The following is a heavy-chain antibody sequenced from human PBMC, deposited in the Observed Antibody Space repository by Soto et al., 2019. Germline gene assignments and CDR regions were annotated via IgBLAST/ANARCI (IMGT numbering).Heavy chain of an antibody. Sequence: GGSLRLSCKASGFMFNNSAMTWVRQAPGQGLQWVASVSDNGGSRGGTYYADSVKGRFTISRDNSKNTLSLQLDSLTGADTAVYYCARAKAVVIAALDIWGQGTMVTVSS. D-gene: IGHD2-21*01. CDR2: VSDNGGSRGGT. CDR3: ARAKAVVIAALDI. CDR1: GFMFNNSA. V-gene: IGHV3-23*01. J-gene: IGHJ3*02.